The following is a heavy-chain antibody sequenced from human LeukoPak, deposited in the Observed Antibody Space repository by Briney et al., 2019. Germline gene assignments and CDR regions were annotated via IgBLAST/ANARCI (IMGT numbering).Heavy chain of an antibody. V-gene: IGHV6-1*01. CDR1: GDSVSSNSAT. D-gene: IGHD1-26*01. J-gene: IGHJ4*02. CDR3: ARDSIHGSYHFFDS. Sequence: SQTLSLTCVMSGDSVSSNSATWNWIRQSPSRGLEWLGRTYYRSRWSNDYAASVKSRITINPDTSKNQLSLQLNSVTPEDTAVYYCARDSIHGSYHFFDSWGQGTLVTVSS. CDR2: TYYRSRWSN.